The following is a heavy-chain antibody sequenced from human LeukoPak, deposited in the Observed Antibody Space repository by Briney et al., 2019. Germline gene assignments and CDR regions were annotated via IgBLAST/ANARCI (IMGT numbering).Heavy chain of an antibody. CDR3: ARGGGSGSYYFVGMDV. D-gene: IGHD3-10*01. J-gene: IGHJ6*02. CDR2: IYSGGNT. V-gene: IGHV3-53*01. CDR1: GFTISNTY. Sequence: GGSLRLSCAVSGFTISNTYMSWVRQAPGKGLEWVSAIYSGGNTYYADSVRGRFTISRDNSKNTLYLQMNSLRAEDTAVYYCARGGGSGSYYFVGMDVWGQGTTVTVSS.